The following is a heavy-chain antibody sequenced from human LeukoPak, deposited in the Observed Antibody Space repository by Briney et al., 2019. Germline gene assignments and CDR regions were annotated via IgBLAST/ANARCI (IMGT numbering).Heavy chain of an antibody. CDR3: EKDPTHSRVWDDYDSTNLSC. V-gene: IGHV3-30*02. J-gene: IGHJ4*02. CDR2: IRYDGSNK. CDR1: GFTFSRCG. D-gene: IGHD3-22*01. Sequence: PGGSLRLSCGASGFTFSRCGMHWVRQAPGKGLEWVAFIRYDGSNKYYADSVKGRFTISRDNSKSTRYLQMNSLKAEETAVFYCEKDPTHSRVWDDYDSTNLSCWGQGTLVTVSS.